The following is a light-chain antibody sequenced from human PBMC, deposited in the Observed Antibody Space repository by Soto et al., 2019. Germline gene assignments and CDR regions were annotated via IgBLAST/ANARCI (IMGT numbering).Light chain of an antibody. V-gene: IGKV1-39*01. J-gene: IGKJ1*01. Sequence: IHMTQSPSSLSASVGDRVTITCRASQSIRSYVNWYQQKPGKAPKLLISAASTLQTGVPSRFSGSGSETDFTLTISSLQPEDFATYYCQQSNGTPRTFGQGTKVEIK. CDR3: QQSNGTPRT. CDR1: QSIRSY. CDR2: AAS.